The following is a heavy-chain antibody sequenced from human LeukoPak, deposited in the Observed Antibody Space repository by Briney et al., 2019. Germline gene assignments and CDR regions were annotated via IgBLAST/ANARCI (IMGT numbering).Heavy chain of an antibody. CDR2: IIPILGIA. Sequence: SVKVSCKASGGTFSSYAISWVRQAPGQGLEWMGRIIPILGIANYAQKFQGRVTMTRNTSISTAYMELSSLRSEDTAVYYCARLLGTYYYYGMDVWGQGTTVTVSS. D-gene: IGHD7-27*01. V-gene: IGHV1-69*04. CDR3: ARLLGTYYYYGMDV. J-gene: IGHJ6*02. CDR1: GGTFSSYA.